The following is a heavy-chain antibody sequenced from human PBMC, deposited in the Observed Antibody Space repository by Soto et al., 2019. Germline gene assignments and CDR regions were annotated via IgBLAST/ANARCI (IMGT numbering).Heavy chain of an antibody. J-gene: IGHJ3*02. V-gene: IGHV4-61*01. CDR2: IYYSGST. CDR3: ARAVGGYNYVNAFDI. D-gene: IGHD5-12*01. CDR1: GGSVSSGSYY. Sequence: SETLSLTCTVSGGSVSSGSYYWSWIRQPPGKGLEWIGYIYYSGSTNYNPSLKSRVTISVDTSKNQFSLKLSSVTAADTAAYYCARAVGGYNYVNAFDIWGQGTMVTVSS.